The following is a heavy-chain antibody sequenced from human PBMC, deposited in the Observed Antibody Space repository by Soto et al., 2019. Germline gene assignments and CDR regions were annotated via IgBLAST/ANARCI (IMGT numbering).Heavy chain of an antibody. Sequence: ASVKVSCKASGGTFSSYTISWVRQAPGQGLEWMGRIIPILGIANYAQKFQGRVTITADKSTSTAYMELSSLRSEDTAVYYCARAPSGDSSFDYWGQGTLVTVSS. CDR1: GGTFSSYT. J-gene: IGHJ4*02. V-gene: IGHV1-69*02. D-gene: IGHD4-17*01. CDR3: ARAPSGDSSFDY. CDR2: IIPILGIA.